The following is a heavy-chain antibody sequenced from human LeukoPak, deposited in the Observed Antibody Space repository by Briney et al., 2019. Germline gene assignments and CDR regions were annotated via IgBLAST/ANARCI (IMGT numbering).Heavy chain of an antibody. V-gene: IGHV3-49*03. Sequence: GGSLRLSCTASGFTFGDYAMSWFRQAPGKGLEWVGFIRSKAYGGTTEFAASVKGRFTISRDDSKSFAYLQMNSLRAEDTAVYYCAKDSRSVVVTVDPYYFDYWGQGTLVTVSS. CDR1: GFTFGDYA. CDR3: AKDSRSVVVTVDPYYFDY. D-gene: IGHD2-21*02. J-gene: IGHJ4*02. CDR2: IRSKAYGGTT.